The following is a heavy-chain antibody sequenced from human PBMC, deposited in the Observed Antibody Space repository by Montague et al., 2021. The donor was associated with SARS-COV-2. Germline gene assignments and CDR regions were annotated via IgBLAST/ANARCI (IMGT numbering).Heavy chain of an antibody. CDR2: TYYRSKWYN. D-gene: IGHD1-1*01. V-gene: IGHV6-1*01. J-gene: IGHJ6*02. CDR1: GDSVSSNSAT. Sequence: CAISGDSVSSNSATWNWVRQSPSRGLEWLGRTYYRSKWYNDYAVSVRGRVTINPDTSKNQFFLQLNSVTPEDTAIYYCTSGREGNYNVVDVWGQGTTVTVSS. CDR3: TSGREGNYNVVDV.